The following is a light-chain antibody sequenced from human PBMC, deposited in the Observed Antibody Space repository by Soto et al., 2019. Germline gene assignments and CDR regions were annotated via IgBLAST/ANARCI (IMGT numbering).Light chain of an antibody. CDR1: QSLLYSNGHNY. CDR2: LGS. CDR3: QQYGSSGT. V-gene: IGKV2-28*01. J-gene: IGKJ1*01. Sequence: DIVMTQSPLSLPVTPGEPASISCRSSQSLLYSNGHNYLDWYLQKPGQTPQLLIYLGSTRASGVPDRFSGSGSGTELTLTIRRLEPEDFAVYYCQQYGSSGTFGQGTKVDI.